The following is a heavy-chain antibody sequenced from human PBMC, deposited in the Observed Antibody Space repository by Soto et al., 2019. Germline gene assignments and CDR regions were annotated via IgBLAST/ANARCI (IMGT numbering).Heavy chain of an antibody. J-gene: IGHJ3*02. D-gene: IGHD5-18*01. CDR2: ISYKGSNK. Sequence: QVQLVESGGGVVQPGRSLRLSCAASGFTFSSYGMHWVRQAPGKGLAWVALISYKGSNKYYADSVRGRVTISRDNSKNTLYLQMNSLRAEDPAVYYCAKGGVQLWLRGDAFDIWGPGTMVTVAS. V-gene: IGHV3-30*18. CDR1: GFTFSSYG. CDR3: AKGGVQLWLRGDAFDI.